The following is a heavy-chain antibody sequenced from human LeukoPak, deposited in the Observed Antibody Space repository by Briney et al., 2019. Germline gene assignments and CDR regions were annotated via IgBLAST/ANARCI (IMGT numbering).Heavy chain of an antibody. CDR2: INPNSGGT. J-gene: IGHJ5*02. CDR3: ARAGRYCSGGSCYVSRVVTNWFDP. D-gene: IGHD2-15*01. Sequence: ASVKVSCKASGYTFTGYYMHWVRQAPGQGLEWMGWINPNSGGTNYAQKFQGRVTMTRDTSISTAYMELRSLRSDDTAVYYCARAGRYCSGGSCYVSRVVTNWFDPWGQGTLVTVSS. CDR1: GYTFTGYY. V-gene: IGHV1-2*02.